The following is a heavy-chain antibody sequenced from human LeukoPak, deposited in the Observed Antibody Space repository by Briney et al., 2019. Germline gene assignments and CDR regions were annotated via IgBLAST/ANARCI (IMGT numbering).Heavy chain of an antibody. D-gene: IGHD4-17*01. J-gene: IGHJ4*02. CDR3: ARQRDYGDYD. V-gene: IGHV3-48*03. CDR1: GFTFSRYE. Sequence: GGSLRLSCSASGFTFSRYEMNWVRQAPGKGLEWVSYISTSGSTIYYADSVKVRFTICRDNAKNSLYLQMNSLRAEDTAVYYCARQRDYGDYDWGQGTLVTVSS. CDR2: ISTSGSTI.